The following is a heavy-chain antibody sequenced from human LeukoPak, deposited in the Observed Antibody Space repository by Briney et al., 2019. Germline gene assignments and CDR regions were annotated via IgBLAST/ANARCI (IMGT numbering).Heavy chain of an antibody. CDR1: GFTFGNYG. CDR3: ARDPLSMAAPYYYYYGMDV. J-gene: IGHJ6*02. Sequence: PGGSLRLSCAASGFTFGNYGMHWVRQAPGKGLEWVASIWHDGSNLDYADSVKGRITISRDNSKNTLYLQMNSLRAEDTAVYYCARDPLSMAAPYYYYYGMDVWGQGTTVTVSS. D-gene: IGHD6-6*01. V-gene: IGHV3-33*01. CDR2: IWHDGSNL.